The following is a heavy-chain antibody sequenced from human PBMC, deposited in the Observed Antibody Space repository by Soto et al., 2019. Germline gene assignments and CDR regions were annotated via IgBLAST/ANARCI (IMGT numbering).Heavy chain of an antibody. D-gene: IGHD6-13*01. CDR1: GGTFTDYA. Sequence: QVQLVQSGAEVKKPGSSVKVSCQSSGGTFTDYAVSWVRQAPGQGLEWMGGIIPISTTASYPQKFQGRISITAHESRGTTYMELSSLTSEDTAVYYCATGVELAAPGLSDYFVMDVWGQGTTVTVSS. V-gene: IGHV1-69*01. CDR3: ATGVELAAPGLSDYFVMDV. J-gene: IGHJ6*02. CDR2: IIPISTTA.